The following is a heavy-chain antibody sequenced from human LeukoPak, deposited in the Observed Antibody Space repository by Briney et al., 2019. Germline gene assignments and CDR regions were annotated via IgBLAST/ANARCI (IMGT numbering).Heavy chain of an antibody. J-gene: IGHJ4*02. V-gene: IGHV3-23*01. CDR1: GFTFSSYA. Sequence: GGSLRLSCTGSGFTFSSYAMSWVRQAPGKGLEWVSAISGSGGSTYYADSVKGRFTISRDNSKNTLYLQMNSLRAEDTAVYYCAKLLAVVVAATRPDYWGQGTLVTVSS. CDR2: ISGSGGST. D-gene: IGHD2-15*01. CDR3: AKLLAVVVAATRPDY.